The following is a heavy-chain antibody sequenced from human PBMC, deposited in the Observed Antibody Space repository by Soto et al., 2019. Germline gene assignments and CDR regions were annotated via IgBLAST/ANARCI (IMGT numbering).Heavy chain of an antibody. Sequence: GGSRRLSCAASGFTFSNYAMHWVRQAPGKGLEWVAVISYDGSNKYYADSVKGRFTISRDNSKNTLYLQMNSLRAEDTAMCYCARTDCSGGSCYSRHGMDVWGQGTTVTVSS. CDR1: GFTFSNYA. D-gene: IGHD2-15*01. CDR2: ISYDGSNK. V-gene: IGHV3-30-3*01. CDR3: ARTDCSGGSCYSRHGMDV. J-gene: IGHJ6*02.